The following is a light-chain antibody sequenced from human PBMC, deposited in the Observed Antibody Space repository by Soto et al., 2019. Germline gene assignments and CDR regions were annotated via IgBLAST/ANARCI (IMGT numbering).Light chain of an antibody. CDR2: GAS. V-gene: IGKV3-15*01. J-gene: IGKJ1*01. Sequence: EIVLTQSPATLSVSPGERATLSCRASQSVSANLAWYQQKPGQAPRLLIYGASTRATGIPARFSGSGSGTEFTLTISSLQSEDVAVYYCQQYSNWPQTFGQGTKVDIK. CDR1: QSVSAN. CDR3: QQYSNWPQT.